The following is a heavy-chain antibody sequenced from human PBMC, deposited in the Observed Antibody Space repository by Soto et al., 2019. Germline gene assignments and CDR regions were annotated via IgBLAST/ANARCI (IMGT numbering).Heavy chain of an antibody. J-gene: IGHJ5*02. D-gene: IGHD5-18*01. CDR3: ARGRGRDSYGPYNWFDP. V-gene: IGHV1-69*12. Sequence: QVQLVQSGAEVKKPGSSVKVSCKASGGTFSSYAISWVRQAPGQGLEWMGGIIPIFGTANYAQKFQGRVTITVDESTSTAYMELSSLRSEDTAVYYCARGRGRDSYGPYNWFDPWGQGTLVTVSS. CDR2: IIPIFGTA. CDR1: GGTFSSYA.